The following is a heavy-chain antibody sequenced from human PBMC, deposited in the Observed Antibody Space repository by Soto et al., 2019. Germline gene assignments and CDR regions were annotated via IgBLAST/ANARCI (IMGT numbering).Heavy chain of an antibody. J-gene: IGHJ5*02. Sequence: ASVKVSCKASGYTFTSFGIHWVRQAPGQRLEWMGWVNAANGDTKYSPKFQGRVTITRDTSASTAYMELSTLRSEDTAVYYCVRRHVSATGIDWFDPWGQGTLVTVSS. CDR3: VRRHVSATGIDWFDP. CDR1: GYTFTSFG. V-gene: IGHV1-3*01. CDR2: VNAANGDT. D-gene: IGHD6-13*01.